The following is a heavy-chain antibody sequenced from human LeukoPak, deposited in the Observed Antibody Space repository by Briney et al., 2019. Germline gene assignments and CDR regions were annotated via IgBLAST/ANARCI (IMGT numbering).Heavy chain of an antibody. D-gene: IGHD6-6*01. CDR2: ISGSGGRT. V-gene: IGHV3-23*01. Sequence: GGSLRLSCAVSGFTFTSCGMSWVRQAPGKGLEWVSAISGSGGRTYYAESVRGRFTISRDNSKNTLYLQMNSLRAEDTAVYYCAKDKGRVIIATPKDAFDMWGQGAMVTVSS. CDR1: GFTFTSCG. CDR3: AKDKGRVIIATPKDAFDM. J-gene: IGHJ3*02.